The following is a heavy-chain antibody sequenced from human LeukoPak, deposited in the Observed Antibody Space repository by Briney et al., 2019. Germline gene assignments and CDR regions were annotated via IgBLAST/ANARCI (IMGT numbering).Heavy chain of an antibody. J-gene: IGHJ5*02. Sequence: PGGSLRLSCAASGCRFSDFTMTWVRQAPGKGPEWVSAIGGRGGSTYYADSLGGRFTISRDNSKDMLYLQMNSLKVEDTATYYCGKEGGAWGQGTKVTVSS. D-gene: IGHD3-16*01. CDR3: GKEGGA. CDR1: GCRFSDFT. V-gene: IGHV3-23*01. CDR2: IGGRGGST.